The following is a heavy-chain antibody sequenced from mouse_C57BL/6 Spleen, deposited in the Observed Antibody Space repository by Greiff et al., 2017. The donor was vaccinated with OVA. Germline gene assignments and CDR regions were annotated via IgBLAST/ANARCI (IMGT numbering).Heavy chain of an antibody. CDR1: GYTFTDYN. Sequence: VQLQQSGPELVKPGASVKIPCKASGYTFTDYNMDWVKQSHGKSLEWIGDINPNNGGTIYNQKFKGKATLTVAKSSSTAYMALLSLTAEDTEVYYCAIAGYGYDLDYWGQGTTLTVSS. CDR3: AIAGYGYDLDY. V-gene: IGHV1-18*01. J-gene: IGHJ2*01. CDR2: INPNNGGT. D-gene: IGHD2-2*01.